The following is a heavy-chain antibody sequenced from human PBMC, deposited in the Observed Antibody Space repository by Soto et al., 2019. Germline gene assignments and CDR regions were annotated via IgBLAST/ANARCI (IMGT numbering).Heavy chain of an antibody. CDR3: ARGNDDYGDPDYYYYYMDV. J-gene: IGHJ6*03. V-gene: IGHV1-18*01. CDR1: GYTFTSYG. CDR2: ISAYNGNT. D-gene: IGHD4-17*01. Sequence: ASVKVSCKASGYTFTSYGISWVRQAPGQGLEWMGWISAYNGNTNYAQKLQGRVTMTTDTSTSTAYMELRSLRSDDTAAYYCARGNDDYGDPDYYYYYMDVWGKGTTVTVSS.